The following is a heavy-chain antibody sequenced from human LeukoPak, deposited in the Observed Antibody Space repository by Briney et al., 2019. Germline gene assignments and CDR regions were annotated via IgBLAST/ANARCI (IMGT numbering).Heavy chain of an antibody. CDR1: GYTFTSYG. Sequence: ASVKVSCKASGYTFTSYGISWVRQAPGQGLEWMGWISAYNGNTNYAQKLQGRVTMTTDTSTSTAYMELRSLRSEDTAVYYCAKGVVILSDYYYYYGMDVWGQGTTVTVSS. V-gene: IGHV1-18*01. J-gene: IGHJ6*02. CDR2: ISAYNGNT. D-gene: IGHD3-3*01. CDR3: AKGVVILSDYYYYYGMDV.